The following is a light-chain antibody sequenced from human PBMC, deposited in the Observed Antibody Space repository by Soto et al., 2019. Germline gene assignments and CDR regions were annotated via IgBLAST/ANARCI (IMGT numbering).Light chain of an antibody. Sequence: QSALTQPASVSGSPGQSITISCTGTSSDVGGSNYVSWYQQHPGKAPKLMIYDVSNRPSGVSNRFSGSKSGNTASLTISGLQAEDEADYYCISYTSSSTLLFGTGTKLTVL. V-gene: IGLV2-14*01. CDR3: ISYTSSSTLL. CDR1: SSDVGGSNY. CDR2: DVS. J-gene: IGLJ1*01.